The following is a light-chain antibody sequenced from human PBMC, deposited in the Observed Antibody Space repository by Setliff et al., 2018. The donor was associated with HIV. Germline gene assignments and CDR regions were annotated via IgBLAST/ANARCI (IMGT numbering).Light chain of an antibody. CDR3: AAWDDTLSGEV. CDR1: SSNVGSNY. J-gene: IGLJ3*02. Sequence: QSVLTQPPSASGTPGQRVTISCSGGSSNVGSNYVFWYQHLPRMAPKLLIFKNNQRPSGVPDRFSGSKSGTSASLAISGLRSDDEGDYYCAAWDDTLSGEVFGGGTQLTVL. CDR2: KNN. V-gene: IGLV1-47*01.